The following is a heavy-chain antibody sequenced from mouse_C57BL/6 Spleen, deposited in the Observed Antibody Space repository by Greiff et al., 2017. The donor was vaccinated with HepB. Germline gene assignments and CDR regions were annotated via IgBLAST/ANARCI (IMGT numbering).Heavy chain of an antibody. CDR3: ARSGGNYESSYWYFDV. CDR2: INPNNGGT. Sequence: EVQLQQSGPELVKPGASVKIPCKASGYTFTDYNMDWVKQSHGKSLEWIGDINPNNGGTIYNQKFKGKATLTVDKSSSTAYMELRSLTSEDTAVYYCARSGGNYESSYWYFDVWGTGTTVTVSS. V-gene: IGHV1-18*01. CDR1: GYTFTDYN. D-gene: IGHD2-1*01. J-gene: IGHJ1*03.